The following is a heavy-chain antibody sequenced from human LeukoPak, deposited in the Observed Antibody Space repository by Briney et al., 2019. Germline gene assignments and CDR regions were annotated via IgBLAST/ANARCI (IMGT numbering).Heavy chain of an antibody. V-gene: IGHV4-59*08. CDR3: ARHFPRTTLYYFDY. J-gene: IGHJ4*02. CDR1: GGSISSYY. D-gene: IGHD2-2*01. CDR2: IYYSGGT. Sequence: SETLSLTCTVSGGSISSYYWSWIRQPPGKGLEWIGYIYYSGGTNYNPSLKSRVTISVDTSKNQFSLKLSSVTAADTAVYYCARHFPRTTLYYFDYWGQGTLVTVSS.